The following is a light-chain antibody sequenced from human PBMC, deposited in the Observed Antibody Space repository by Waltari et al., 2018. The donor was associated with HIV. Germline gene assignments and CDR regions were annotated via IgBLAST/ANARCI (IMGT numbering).Light chain of an antibody. Sequence: SNELTQPPSVSVSPGQTARITCSGDALANPSTYWFQQKPGQAPLLVRYKDTERPSGIPERCACSRSVTTVKLTISGGQAEDEADYYCQSGGSSGSWVFGGGTKLTVL. J-gene: IGLJ3*02. CDR2: KDT. CDR1: ALANPS. V-gene: IGLV3-25*03. CDR3: QSGGSSGSWV.